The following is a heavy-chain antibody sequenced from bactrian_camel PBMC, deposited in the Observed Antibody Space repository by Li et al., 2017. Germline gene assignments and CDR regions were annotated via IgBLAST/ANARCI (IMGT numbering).Heavy chain of an antibody. Sequence: QVQLVESGGGSVQAGGSLRLSCTAFGFTFDDSEMGWYRQAPGIECELVSSVNGDGKTYYKDSVKGRFTISQNNAKNTVYLQMNNLKPEDTGMYYCRLVPFWTPASRSRGCSVDSKMGYWGQGTQVTVS. CDR1: GFTFDDSE. J-gene: IGHJ4*01. V-gene: IGHV3S63*01. CDR2: VNGDGKT. CDR3: RLVPFWTPASRSRGCSVDSKMGY. D-gene: IGHD3*01.